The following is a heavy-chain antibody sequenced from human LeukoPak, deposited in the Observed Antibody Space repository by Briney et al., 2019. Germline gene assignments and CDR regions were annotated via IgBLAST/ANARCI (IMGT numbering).Heavy chain of an antibody. D-gene: IGHD1-26*01. J-gene: IGHJ4*02. V-gene: IGHV3-23*01. Sequence: GGSLRLSCAASGFTFSSYAMSWVRQAPGKGLEWVSAISGSGGSTYYADSVKGRFTISRDNSKNTLYLQMNSLRAEDTAVYYCAKDRGVGATGGEDGGDYRGQGTLVTVSS. CDR2: ISGSGGST. CDR3: AKDRGVGATGGEDGGDY. CDR1: GFTFSSYA.